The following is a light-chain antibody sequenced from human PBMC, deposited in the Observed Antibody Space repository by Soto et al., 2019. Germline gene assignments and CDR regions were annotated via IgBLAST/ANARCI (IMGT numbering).Light chain of an antibody. CDR2: LNSDGSH. V-gene: IGLV4-69*01. CDR3: QAWGTDIVV. J-gene: IGLJ2*01. CDR1: SGHSSNA. Sequence: QPVLTQSPSASASLGASVKFTCTLRSGHSSNAIAWYQQQPEKGPRYLMKLNSDGSHTRGDGIPDRFSGSSSGAERYLTISTLQSEDEADYYCQAWGTDIVVFGGGTQLTVL.